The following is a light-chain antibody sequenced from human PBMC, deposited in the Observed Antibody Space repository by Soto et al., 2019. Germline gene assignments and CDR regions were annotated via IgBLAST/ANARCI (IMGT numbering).Light chain of an antibody. CDR2: GAS. CDR1: QSVSSSY. Sequence: EIVLTQSPGTLSLSPGERATISCRASQSVSSSYLAWYQQKPGQAPRLLIYGASSRATGIPDRFSGSGSGTDFTLTISRLEAEDFAVYYCQQYGSSRTFGQGTKVEI. CDR3: QQYGSSRT. V-gene: IGKV3-20*01. J-gene: IGKJ1*01.